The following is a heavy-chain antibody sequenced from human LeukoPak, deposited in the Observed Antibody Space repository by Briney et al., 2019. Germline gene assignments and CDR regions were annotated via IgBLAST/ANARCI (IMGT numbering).Heavy chain of an antibody. D-gene: IGHD3-22*01. CDR2: FDPEDGET. J-gene: IGHJ4*02. V-gene: IGHV1-24*01. CDR3: ATLTYDYDSSGYFRDY. CDR1: GYTLTELS. Sequence: GASVKVSCKVSGYTLTELSMHWVRQAPGKGLEWMGGFDPEDGETIYAQKFQGRVTMTEDTSTDTAYMELSSLRSEDTAVYYCATLTYDYDSSGYFRDYWGQGTLVTVSS.